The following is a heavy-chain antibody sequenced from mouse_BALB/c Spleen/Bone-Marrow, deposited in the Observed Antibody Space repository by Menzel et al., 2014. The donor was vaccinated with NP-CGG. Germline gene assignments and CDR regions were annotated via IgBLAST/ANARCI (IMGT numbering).Heavy chain of an antibody. V-gene: IGHV7-3*02. CDR1: GFTFTDYY. J-gene: IGHJ3*01. CDR3: ARDRRYDLAWFAY. D-gene: IGHD2-14*01. Sequence: VQLKESGGGLVQPGGSLRLSCATSGFTFTDYYMSWVRQPPGQALERLGFIRNKANGYTTEYSASVKGRFTISRDNSQSILYLQMNTLRAEDSATYYCARDRRYDLAWFAYWGQGTLVTVSA. CDR2: IRNKANGYTT.